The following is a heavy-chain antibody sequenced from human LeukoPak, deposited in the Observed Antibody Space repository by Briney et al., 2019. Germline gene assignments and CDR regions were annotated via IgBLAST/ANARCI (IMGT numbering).Heavy chain of an antibody. Sequence: GGPLSLSCAASGFTVTSSNANWLRHAPEKGLAGVSGIYSGGSTYYADSVKGRFTISRDGTKNTLYLKMNSVRAEDTAVYYCARDDGSGGPFDYWGQGTLVTVSS. CDR1: GFTVTSSN. CDR3: ARDDGSGGPFDY. V-gene: IGHV3-66*01. D-gene: IGHD3-10*01. CDR2: IYSGGST. J-gene: IGHJ4*02.